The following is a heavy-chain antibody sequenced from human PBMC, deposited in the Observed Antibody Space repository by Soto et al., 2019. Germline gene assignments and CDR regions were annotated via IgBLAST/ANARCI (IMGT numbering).Heavy chain of an antibody. CDR1: GFTFSNAW. Sequence: EVQLVESGGGLVKPGGSLRLSCAASGFTFSNAWMSWVRQAPGKGLEWVGRIKRNADGGTEDYAAPVKGRFTISRDHSKTTLYLQMNSLKTEETAVYYCTTAATTVTTIDYWGQGTLVTVSS. D-gene: IGHD4-17*01. CDR2: IKRNADGGTE. J-gene: IGHJ4*02. V-gene: IGHV3-15*01. CDR3: TTAATTVTTIDY.